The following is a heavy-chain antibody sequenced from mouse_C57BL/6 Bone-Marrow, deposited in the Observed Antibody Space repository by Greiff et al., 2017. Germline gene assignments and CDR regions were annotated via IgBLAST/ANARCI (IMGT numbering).Heavy chain of an antibody. D-gene: IGHD4-1*01. CDR2: IYPRSGNT. Sequence: VQLQQSGAELARPGASVKLSCKASGYTFTSYGISWVKQRTGQGLEWIGEIYPRSGNTYYNEKFKGKATLTADESSSTAYMELRSLTSEDSAVYFCARSGMGPLFDYWGQGTTLTVSS. V-gene: IGHV1-81*01. CDR3: ARSGMGPLFDY. CDR1: GYTFTSYG. J-gene: IGHJ2*01.